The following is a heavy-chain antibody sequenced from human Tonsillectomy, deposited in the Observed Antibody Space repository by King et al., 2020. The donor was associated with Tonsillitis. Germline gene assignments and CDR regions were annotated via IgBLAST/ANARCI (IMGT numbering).Heavy chain of an antibody. Sequence: VQLVESGAEVKKPGESLKISCKGSGYSFTSYWIGWVRQLPGKGLEWKGITYPGDSDTRYSPSFQGQVTISADKSISTAYLQWSSLKASDTAMYYCARGEVGYYYDSSGEYYFDYWGQGTLVTVSS. CDR2: TYPGDSDT. J-gene: IGHJ4*02. CDR3: ARGEVGYYYDSSGEYYFDY. D-gene: IGHD3-22*01. V-gene: IGHV5-51*01. CDR1: GYSFTSYW.